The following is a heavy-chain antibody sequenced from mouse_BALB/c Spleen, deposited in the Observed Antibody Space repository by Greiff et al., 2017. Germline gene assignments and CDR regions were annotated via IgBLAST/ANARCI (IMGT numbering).Heavy chain of an antibody. CDR2: IYRGNSDT. CDR3: TKCENDYAVDY. CDR1: GYSFTSYW. D-gene: IGHD2-4*01. J-gene: IGHJ2*01. Sequence: EVQLQESGTVLARPGASVKMSCKASGYSFTSYWMHWVKQRPGQGLEWIGAIYRGNSDTSYNQKLKGKAKLTAVTSASTAYIELSSLTNEDSAVYYYTKCENDYAVDYWGQGTTLTVSS. V-gene: IGHV1-5*01.